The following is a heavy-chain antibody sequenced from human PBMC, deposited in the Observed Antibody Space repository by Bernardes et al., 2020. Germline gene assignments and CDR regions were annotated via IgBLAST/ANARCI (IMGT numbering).Heavy chain of an antibody. J-gene: IGHJ4*02. CDR3: ARDKPPNDY. CDR1: GFTFRPYA. Sequence: SLRLSCAASGFTFRPYAMHWVRQAPGKGLEWVALMSFDGVYIHYADSVKGRFTISRDNSRNTLYLQMNSLRPEDTAVYYCARDKPPNDYWGQGTLVTVSS. V-gene: IGHV3-30-3*01. CDR2: MSFDGVYI.